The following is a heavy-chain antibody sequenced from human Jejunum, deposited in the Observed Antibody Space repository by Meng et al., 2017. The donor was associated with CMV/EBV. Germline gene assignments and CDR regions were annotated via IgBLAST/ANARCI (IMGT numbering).Heavy chain of an antibody. J-gene: IGHJ4*02. CDR3: ASHDDYWSGYVDF. CDR1: GASITRSSYY. Sequence: GASITRSSYYWGWIRQPPGKGLEWIGSIYYSGATYYNPSLNSRITISVDGSQNRFSLKVSSVTAADTAVYYCASHDDYWSGYVDFWGQGTLVTVSS. D-gene: IGHD3-3*01. V-gene: IGHV4-39*07. CDR2: IYYSGAT.